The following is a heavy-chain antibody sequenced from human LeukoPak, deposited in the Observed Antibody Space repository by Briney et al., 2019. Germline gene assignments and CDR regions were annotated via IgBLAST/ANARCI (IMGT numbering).Heavy chain of an antibody. CDR1: GGSISNYY. J-gene: IGHJ4*02. V-gene: IGHV4-59*01. CDR3: ARGDQGFDY. Sequence: SETLSLTCTVSGGSISNYYWSWIRQPPGKGLEWIGYIYYSGSTNYNPSLQSRLTVSVDTSRNQFSLKLTSVTAADTAMYYCARGDQGFDYWGQGTLVTVSS. D-gene: IGHD2-21*01. CDR2: IYYSGST.